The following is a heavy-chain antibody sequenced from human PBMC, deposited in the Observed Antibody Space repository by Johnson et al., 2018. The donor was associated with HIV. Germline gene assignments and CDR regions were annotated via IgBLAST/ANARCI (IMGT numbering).Heavy chain of an antibody. J-gene: IGHJ3*02. CDR2: INWNGGST. V-gene: IGHV3-20*04. Sequence: VHLVESGGGVVRPGGSLRLSCAASGFTFDDYGMSWVRQAPGKGLEWVSGINWNGGSTGYADSVKGRFTISRDNAKNSLYLQMNSLRAEDTALYYCARDSRIGTMVLLSDAFDIWGQGTMVTVSS. D-gene: IGHD3-10*01. CDR3: ARDSRIGTMVLLSDAFDI. CDR1: GFTFDDYG.